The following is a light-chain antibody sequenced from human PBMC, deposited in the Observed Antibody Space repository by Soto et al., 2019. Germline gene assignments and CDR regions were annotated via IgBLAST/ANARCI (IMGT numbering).Light chain of an antibody. CDR3: TSYASGSSHVV. J-gene: IGLJ2*01. V-gene: IGLV2-14*01. CDR2: DVN. CDR1: SSDIGGYDS. Sequence: QSALTQPASVSGSPGQSITLSCTGTSSDIGGYDSVSWYQRHPGKAPKLIIYDVNNRPSGVSNRFSGSKSGNTASLTISGLHAEDEADYYCTSYASGSSHVVFGGGTKVTVL.